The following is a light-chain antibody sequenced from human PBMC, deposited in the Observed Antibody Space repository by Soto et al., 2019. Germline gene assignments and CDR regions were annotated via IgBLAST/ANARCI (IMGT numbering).Light chain of an antibody. Sequence: EIVLTQSPLSLPVTPGEPASISCRSSQNLLHSNGYNYLNWYLQKPGQSPQLLIYLGSNRASGVPDRFSGSGSGTDFTLTINRVEAEDVGLYFCAQGLATPFTFGGGIKVDIK. J-gene: IGKJ4*01. CDR3: AQGLATPFT. CDR2: LGS. CDR1: QNLLHSNGYNY. V-gene: IGKV2-28*01.